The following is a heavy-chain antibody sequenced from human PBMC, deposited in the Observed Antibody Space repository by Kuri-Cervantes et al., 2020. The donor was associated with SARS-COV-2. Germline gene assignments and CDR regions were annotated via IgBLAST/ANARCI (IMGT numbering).Heavy chain of an antibody. V-gene: IGHV4-39*07. J-gene: IGHJ4*02. CDR1: GGSISSGAYY. Sequence: SETLSLTCTVSGGSISSGAYYWGWIRQPPGKGLEWIGNIFHTGNTYYNPSLKSRVTISGDTSKNQVSLKLSSVTAADTAVYYCASQDDTSGFYYAYDYWGQGTLVTVSS. CDR3: ASQDDTSGFYYAYDY. D-gene: IGHD3-22*01. CDR2: IFHTGNT.